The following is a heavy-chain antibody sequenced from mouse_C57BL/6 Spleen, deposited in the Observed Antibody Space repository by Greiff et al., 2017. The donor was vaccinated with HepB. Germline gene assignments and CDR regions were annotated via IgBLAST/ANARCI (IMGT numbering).Heavy chain of an antibody. CDR2: IDPSDSYT. CDR3: ARVPCGNLWYFDV. CDR1: GYTFTSYW. D-gene: IGHD2-1*01. Sequence: VQLQQPGAELVMPGASVKLSCKASGYTFTSYWMHWVKQRPGQGLEWIGEIDPSDSYTNYNQEFKGKSTLTVDKSSSTAYMQLSSLTSEDSAVYYCARVPCGNLWYFDVWGTGTTVTVSS. V-gene: IGHV1-69*01. J-gene: IGHJ1*03.